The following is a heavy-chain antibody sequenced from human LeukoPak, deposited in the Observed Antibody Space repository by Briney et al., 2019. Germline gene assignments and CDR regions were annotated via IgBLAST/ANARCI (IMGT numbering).Heavy chain of an antibody. Sequence: GGSLRLSCAASGFTVSNNYMSWVRQAPGKGLEWISVIYSGGSTYYADSVKGRFTISRDNSKNTLYLQMNSLRAEDTAVYYCARLWSYYDNSGFFEDYWGQGTLVTVSS. CDR2: IYSGGST. D-gene: IGHD3-22*01. CDR1: GFTVSNNY. V-gene: IGHV3-53*01. CDR3: ARLWSYYDNSGFFEDY. J-gene: IGHJ4*02.